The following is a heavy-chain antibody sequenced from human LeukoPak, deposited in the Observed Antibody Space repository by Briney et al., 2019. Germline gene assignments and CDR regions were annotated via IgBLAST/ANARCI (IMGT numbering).Heavy chain of an antibody. CDR2: INPNSGGT. J-gene: IGHJ4*02. D-gene: IGHD2-21*02. Sequence: ASVKVSCKASGYTFTGYYMHWVRQAPGQGLEWMGWINPNSGGTNYAHKFQGRVTMTRDTSISTAYMELSRLRSDDTTVYYCAGDLAGVTNMVVTAILNYWGQGTLVTVSS. CDR1: GYTFTGYY. V-gene: IGHV1-2*07. CDR3: AGDLAGVTNMVVTAILNY.